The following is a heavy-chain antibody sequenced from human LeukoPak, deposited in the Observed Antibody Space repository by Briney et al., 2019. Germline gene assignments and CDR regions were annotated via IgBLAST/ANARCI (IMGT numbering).Heavy chain of an antibody. CDR1: GFTFSSYN. V-gene: IGHV3-66*01. D-gene: IGHD2-15*01. CDR2: IYSGGST. CDR3: AAKYCSGGSCYY. J-gene: IGHJ4*02. Sequence: PGGSLRLSCAASGFTFSSYNMHWVRQAPGKGLEWVSVIYSGGSTYYADSVKGRFTISRDNSKNTLYLQMNSLRAEDTAVYYCAAKYCSGGSCYYWGQGTLVTVSS.